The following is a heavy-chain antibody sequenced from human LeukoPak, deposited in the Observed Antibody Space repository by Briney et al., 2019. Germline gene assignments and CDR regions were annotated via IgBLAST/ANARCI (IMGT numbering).Heavy chain of an antibody. Sequence: PGGSLRLSCAASGFTFSTYWMSWVRQAPGKGLEWVANIRQDGSEKYYVDSVKGRFTISRDNAKNSLFLQMNSLRAEDTAVYYCARGGGSRISDCWGQGTLVTVSS. J-gene: IGHJ4*02. CDR3: ARGGGSRISDC. D-gene: IGHD2-15*01. CDR2: IRQDGSEK. V-gene: IGHV3-7*01. CDR1: GFTFSTYW.